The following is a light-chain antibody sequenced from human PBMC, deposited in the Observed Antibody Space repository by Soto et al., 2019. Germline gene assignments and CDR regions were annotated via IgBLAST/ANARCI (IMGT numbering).Light chain of an antibody. CDR3: QQYDNSPRT. CDR1: QSVSRNF. CDR2: GAS. Sequence: EIVLTXXXXTLSLSPGERATLSCRASQSVSRNFFAWYQQKPGLAPRLLIYGASNRATGIPDRFSGSGSGTDFTLNISRLEPEDVAVYFCQQYDNSPRTFGQGTKVEI. V-gene: IGKV3-20*01. J-gene: IGKJ1*01.